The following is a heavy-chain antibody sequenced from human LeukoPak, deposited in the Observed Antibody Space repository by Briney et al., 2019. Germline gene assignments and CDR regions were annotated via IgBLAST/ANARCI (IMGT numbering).Heavy chain of an antibody. CDR1: GYSFTSYW. CDR2: IYPGDSDT. Sequence: GESLKISCKGSGYSFTSYWIGWVRQMPGKGLEWMGIIYPGDSDTRYSPSFQGQVTISADKSISTAYLQWSSLKASDTAMYYCARRDSDDYGLYYFDYWGQGTLVTVSS. D-gene: IGHD4-17*01. J-gene: IGHJ4*02. V-gene: IGHV5-51*01. CDR3: ARRDSDDYGLYYFDY.